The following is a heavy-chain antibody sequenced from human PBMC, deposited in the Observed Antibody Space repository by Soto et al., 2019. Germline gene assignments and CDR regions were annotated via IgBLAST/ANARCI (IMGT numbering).Heavy chain of an antibody. CDR1: CGSFSSGDYY. CDR3: ARIHFGDEPSYYYYGMDV. Sequence: SETLSLTCTVSCGSFSSGDYYWSWVRQPPGKGLEWIGYIYYTGSTSNNPSLKSRVSISIDTSKTQFSLKLSSVTAADTAVYYCARIHFGDEPSYYYYGMDVWGQGTTVTVSS. J-gene: IGHJ6*02. CDR2: IYYTGST. D-gene: IGHD4-17*01. V-gene: IGHV4-30-4*01.